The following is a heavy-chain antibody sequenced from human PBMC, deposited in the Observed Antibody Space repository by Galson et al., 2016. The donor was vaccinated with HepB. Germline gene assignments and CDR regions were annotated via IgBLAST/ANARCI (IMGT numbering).Heavy chain of an antibody. CDR2: INHDGSEI. V-gene: IGHV3-7*03. CDR3: ARDTGGGYFDY. CDR1: GFTFSTYW. J-gene: IGHJ4*02. Sequence: SLRLSCAASGFTFSTYWISWVRQAPGKGLEWVADINHDGSEIYYVDSVKGRFTISRDNGRNSLFLQMNSLRAEDTAVYYRARDTGGGYFDYWGQGTLVTVSS. D-gene: IGHD3-16*01.